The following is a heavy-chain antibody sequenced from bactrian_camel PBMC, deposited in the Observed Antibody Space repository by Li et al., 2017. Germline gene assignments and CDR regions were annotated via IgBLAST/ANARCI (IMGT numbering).Heavy chain of an antibody. V-gene: IGHV3S63*01. J-gene: IGHJ6*01. CDR2: IATSGGST. CDR3: ATLLGWYVAFDY. Sequence: HVQLVESGGGSVQTGGSLRLSCTASGFMSIDPDLGWFRQAPGKEREGVAAIATSGGSTYYADSVKGRFTISRDNAKNTVYLQMNCLKSEDTALYYCATLLGWYVAFDYWGQGTQVTVS. D-gene: IGHD6*01. CDR1: GFMSIDPD.